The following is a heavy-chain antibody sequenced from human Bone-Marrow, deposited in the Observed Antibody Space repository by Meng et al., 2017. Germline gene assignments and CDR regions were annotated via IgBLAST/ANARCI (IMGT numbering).Heavy chain of an antibody. V-gene: IGHV3-23*01. CDR1: GFTFSSHA. CDR2: ISGNGDTT. D-gene: IGHD2-15*01. CDR3: ARVIVYPKNDYFDY. Sequence: GESLNISCAASGFTFSSHAISWVRHAPGKGLQWVSRISGNGDTTNFAAFVKGRFTISRDNSRSAVYMQMNSLRAEDTAVYYCARVIVYPKNDYFDYWGQGTLVTVSS. J-gene: IGHJ4*02.